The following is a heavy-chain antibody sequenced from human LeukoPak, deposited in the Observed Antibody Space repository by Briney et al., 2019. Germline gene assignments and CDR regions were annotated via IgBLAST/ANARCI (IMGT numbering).Heavy chain of an antibody. CDR1: GYSFTSYW. CDR2: IYPGDSDT. V-gene: IGHV5-51*01. CDR3: ARRGTPWYPFDY. Sequence: GESLKISCEASGYSFTSYWIAWVRQMPGKGLEWMGIIYPGDSDTKYSPSFQGQVTISADKSISTAYLQWDNLKASDAAMYYCARRGTPWYPFDYLGQGTLVTVSS. J-gene: IGHJ4*02. D-gene: IGHD6-13*01.